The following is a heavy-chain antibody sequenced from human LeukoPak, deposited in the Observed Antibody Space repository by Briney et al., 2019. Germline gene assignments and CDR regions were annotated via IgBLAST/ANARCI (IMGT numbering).Heavy chain of an antibody. CDR2: IFPGDSDT. V-gene: IGHV5-51*01. CDR3: ARNHGDNSKCAY. D-gene: IGHD4-23*01. J-gene: IGHJ4*02. CDR1: GCIFPAYW. Sequence: GESLKISCQGSGCIFPAYWIGWVRQMPGKGLEWMGIIFPGDSDTRYSPSFQGQVTISADKSLSTAYLQWSSLKASDTATYYCARNHGDNSKCAYWGQGTLVTVSS.